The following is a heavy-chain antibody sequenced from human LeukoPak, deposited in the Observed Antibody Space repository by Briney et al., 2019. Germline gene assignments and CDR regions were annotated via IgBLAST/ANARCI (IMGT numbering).Heavy chain of an antibody. V-gene: IGHV3-9*03. Sequence: PGRSLRLSCAASGFKFDDYAMHWVRLRPGKGLEWVSGISWNNGFIEYVDSVKGRFTISRDNAKNSLYLQMDRLTTYDMGLYYCVKDSTLRGLLPGSFETWGQGTLVTVSS. CDR2: ISWNNGFI. D-gene: IGHD3-10*01. CDR1: GFKFDDYA. J-gene: IGHJ5*02. CDR3: VKDSTLRGLLPGSFET.